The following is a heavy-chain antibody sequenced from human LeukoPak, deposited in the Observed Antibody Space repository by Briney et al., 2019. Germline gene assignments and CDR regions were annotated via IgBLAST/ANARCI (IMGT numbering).Heavy chain of an antibody. CDR1: GFTFSSYG. V-gene: IGHV3-30*02. CDR2: IRYDGSNK. J-gene: IGHJ4*02. CDR3: AKGKSYYYDSSGYPYYFDY. Sequence: GGSLRLSCAASGFTFSSYGMHWVRQAPGKGLEWVAFIRYDGSNKYYADSVKGRFTISRDNSKNTLYLQMNSLRAEDTAVYYCAKGKSYYYDSSGYPYYFDYWGQGTLVTVSS. D-gene: IGHD3-22*01.